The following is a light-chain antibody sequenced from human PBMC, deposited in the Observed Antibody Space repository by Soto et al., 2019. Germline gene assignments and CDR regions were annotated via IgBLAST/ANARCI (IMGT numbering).Light chain of an antibody. CDR2: DAS. J-gene: IGKJ1*01. V-gene: IGKV1-5*01. CDR3: QQKSSYPWT. Sequence: DIQMTQSPSTLSASVGDRVTITCRASEGISMWLAWYQQKPGKAPNLLIYDASTLESGVPSRFSGSGSGTEFTLTISSLQPDDFATYYCQQKSSYPWTFGQGTKVDIK. CDR1: EGISMW.